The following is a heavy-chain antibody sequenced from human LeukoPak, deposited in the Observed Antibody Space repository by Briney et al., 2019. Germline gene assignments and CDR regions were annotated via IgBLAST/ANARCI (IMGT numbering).Heavy chain of an antibody. CDR2: IYNTGST. D-gene: IGHD1-26*01. Sequence: SETLSLTCTVSGGYLSSYYWNRIRQPPGKGLEWIAYIYNTGSTNYNPSVKSRATISVDTSKNQFSLKLRSVTAADTAVYYCVRDWEGFNFDIWGQGTMVTVSS. CDR1: GGYLSSYY. V-gene: IGHV4-59*01. J-gene: IGHJ3*02. CDR3: VRDWEGFNFDI.